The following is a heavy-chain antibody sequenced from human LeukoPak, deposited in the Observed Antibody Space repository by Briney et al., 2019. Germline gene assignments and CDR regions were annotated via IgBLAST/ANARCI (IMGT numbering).Heavy chain of an antibody. V-gene: IGHV3-23*01. CDR1: GFTFSSYA. CDR2: ISGSGGST. Sequence: PGGSLRLSCAASGFTFSSYAMSWVRQAPGKGLEWVSAISGSGGSTYYADSVKGRFTISRDSAKNYLYLQLTSLRAEDTAFYYCARDTSGNWASDYWGQGTLVTVSS. D-gene: IGHD1-26*01. CDR3: ARDTSGNWASDY. J-gene: IGHJ4*02.